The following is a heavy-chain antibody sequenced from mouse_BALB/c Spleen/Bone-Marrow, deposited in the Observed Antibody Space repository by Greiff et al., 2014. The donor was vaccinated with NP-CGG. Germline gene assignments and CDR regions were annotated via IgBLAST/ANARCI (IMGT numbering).Heavy chain of an antibody. CDR2: IHLSDSES. CDR3: TRYDLTTRAFAY. Sequence: QVQLKDSGAELVRPGASVKLSCKASGYSFTSYWMNWVKQRPGQGLEWIGMIHLSDSESRLNQKFRDKATLTVDKSSSTAYMQLSSPTSEDSAVYYCTRYDLTTRAFAYWGQGTLVTVSA. CDR1: GYSFTSYW. V-gene: IGHV1-61*01. J-gene: IGHJ3*01. D-gene: IGHD3-3*01.